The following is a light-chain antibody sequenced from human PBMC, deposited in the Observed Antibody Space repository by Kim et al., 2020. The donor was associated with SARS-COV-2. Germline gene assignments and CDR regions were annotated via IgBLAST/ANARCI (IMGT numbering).Light chain of an antibody. Sequence: ASVGDRVTITRQASQSISSYLNWYQQKPGKAPKTLIYAATSLQRGVPSRFSGSGSGTDFTLTISSLQPEDFAPYYCQQSYSGPLTFGGGTKVDIK. CDR2: AAT. J-gene: IGKJ4*01. CDR1: QSISSY. V-gene: IGKV1-39*01. CDR3: QQSYSGPLT.